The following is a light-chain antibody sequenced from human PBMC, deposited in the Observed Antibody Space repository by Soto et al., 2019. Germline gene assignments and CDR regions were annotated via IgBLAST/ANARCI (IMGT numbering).Light chain of an antibody. CDR1: NSDLNY. Sequence: QSVLTQPASVSGAPVPSVTIACTGTNSDLNYVSWHQQHPGKAPKLMIYEVSNRPSGVSNRFSGSKSGNTASLTISGLQAEDVADYYCSSSTCRTTVVFGSGTK. V-gene: IGLV2-14*01. CDR2: EVS. CDR3: SSSTCRTTVV. J-gene: IGLJ1*01.